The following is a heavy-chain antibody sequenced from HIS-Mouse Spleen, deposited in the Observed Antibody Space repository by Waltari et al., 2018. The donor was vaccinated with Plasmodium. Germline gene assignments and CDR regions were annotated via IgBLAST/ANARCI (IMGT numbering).Heavy chain of an antibody. D-gene: IGHD6-6*01. CDR1: GFPFSSYD. Sequence: EVQLVESGGGLVQPGGSLRLSCAASGFPFSSYDMHWARQATGKGLEWVSAIGTAGDTYYPGSVKGRFTISRENAKNSLYLQMNSLRAGDTAVYYCARGPTYSSSYYFDYWGQGTLVTVSS. CDR3: ARGPTYSSSYYFDY. CDR2: IGTAGDT. V-gene: IGHV3-13*01. J-gene: IGHJ4*02.